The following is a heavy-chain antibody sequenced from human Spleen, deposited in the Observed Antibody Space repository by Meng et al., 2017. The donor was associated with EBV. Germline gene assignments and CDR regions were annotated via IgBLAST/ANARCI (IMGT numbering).Heavy chain of an antibody. CDR1: GDSISGSSFH. D-gene: IGHD1-26*01. CDR3: ARVLRGSQVDY. CDR2: IYYSGST. J-gene: IGHJ4*02. Sequence: QVLLQEAGPGLVTPSVTLSLSCTVSGDSISGSSFHWAWMRQPPGKGLEWIGSIYYSGSTYYNSSFKNRVTISVDTSKNQFSLNLYSVTAADTAVYYCARVLRGSQVDYWGQGTQVTVSS. V-gene: IGHV4-39*07.